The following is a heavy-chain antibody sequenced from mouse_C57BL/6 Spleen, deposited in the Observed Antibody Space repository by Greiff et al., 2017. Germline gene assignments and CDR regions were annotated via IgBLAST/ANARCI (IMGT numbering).Heavy chain of an antibody. D-gene: IGHD2-5*01. CDR2: INPNNGGT. CDR1: GYTFTDYN. Sequence: EVQLQQSGPELVKPGASVKMSCKASGYTFTDYNMHWVKQSHGKSLEWIGYINPNNGGTSYNQKFKGKATLTVNKSSSTAYLELRSLTSEDSAVYDCARSGFSNYGAMDYWGQGTSVTVSS. J-gene: IGHJ4*01. CDR3: ARSGFSNYGAMDY. V-gene: IGHV1-22*01.